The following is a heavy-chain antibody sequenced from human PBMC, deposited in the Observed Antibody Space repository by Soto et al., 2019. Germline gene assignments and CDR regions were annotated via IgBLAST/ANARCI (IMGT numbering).Heavy chain of an antibody. CDR3: ARDPFYDSSGYLFDY. V-gene: IGHV3-48*02. Sequence: PGGSLRLSCGASGFTFSSYSMNWVRQAPGKGLEWVSYISSSSSTIYYADSVKGRFTISRDNAKNSLYLQMNSLRDEDTAVYYCARDPFYDSSGYLFDYWDQGTLVTVSS. D-gene: IGHD3-22*01. CDR1: GFTFSSYS. J-gene: IGHJ4*02. CDR2: ISSSSSTI.